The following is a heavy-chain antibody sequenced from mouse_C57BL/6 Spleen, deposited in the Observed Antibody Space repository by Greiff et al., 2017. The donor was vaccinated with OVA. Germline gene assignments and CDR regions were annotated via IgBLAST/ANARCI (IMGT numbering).Heavy chain of an antibody. CDR3: ARKWLTSWFAY. J-gene: IGHJ3*01. CDR1: GYTFTGYW. D-gene: IGHD2-2*01. V-gene: IGHV1-9*01. Sequence: QVTLKVSGAELMKPGASVKLSCKATGYTFTGYWIEWVKQRPGHGLEWIGEILPGSGSTNYNEKFKGKATFTADTSSNTAYMQLSSLTTEDSAIYYCARKWLTSWFAYWGQGTLVTVSA. CDR2: ILPGSGST.